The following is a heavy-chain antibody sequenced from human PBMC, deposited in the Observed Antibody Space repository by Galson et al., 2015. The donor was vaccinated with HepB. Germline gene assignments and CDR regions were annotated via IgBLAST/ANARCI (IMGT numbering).Heavy chain of an antibody. Sequence: QSGAEVKKHGESLRISCKGSGYSFTSYWISWVRQMPGKGLEWMGRIDPSDSQTNYSPSFQGHVTSSTDKYITTAYLQWSSLKASDNAIYDCARQGARGWLGELAAWGQVSLVTVSS. D-gene: IGHD3-10*01. CDR1: GYSFTSYW. V-gene: IGHV5-10-1*01. CDR2: IDPSDSQT. CDR3: ARQGARGWLGELAA. J-gene: IGHJ5*02.